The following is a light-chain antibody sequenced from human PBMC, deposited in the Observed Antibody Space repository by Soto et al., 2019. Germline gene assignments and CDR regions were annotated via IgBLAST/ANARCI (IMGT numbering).Light chain of an antibody. CDR2: EVT. V-gene: IGLV2-14*01. J-gene: IGLJ1*01. Sequence: TQSGWVSVSPGESVAISCSGTNSDIADYNSVSWYQQHPGKAPKLMISEVTYRPSGVSNRFSGSKSGNTASLTISGLQTEDEADYYCSLYSSTSTLVFGTGTKVTVL. CDR1: NSDIADYNS. CDR3: SLYSSTSTLV.